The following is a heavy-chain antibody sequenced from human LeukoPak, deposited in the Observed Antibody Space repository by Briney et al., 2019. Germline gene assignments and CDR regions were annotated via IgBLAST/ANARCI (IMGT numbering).Heavy chain of an antibody. CDR3: AKESGVVPAATPYYFDY. V-gene: IGHV3-30*18. J-gene: IGHJ4*02. CDR1: GFTFSSCG. Sequence: GSLRLSCAASGFTFSSCGMHWVRQAPGKGLEWVAVISYDGSNKYYADSVKGRFTISRDNSKNTLYLQMNSLRAEDTAVYYCAKESGVVPAATPYYFDYWGQGTLVTVSS. CDR2: ISYDGSNK. D-gene: IGHD2-2*01.